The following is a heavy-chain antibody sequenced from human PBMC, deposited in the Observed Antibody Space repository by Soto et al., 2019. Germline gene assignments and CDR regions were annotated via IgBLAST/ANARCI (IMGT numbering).Heavy chain of an antibody. D-gene: IGHD3-16*01. V-gene: IGHV4-30-4*01. Sequence: QVQLQESGPGLVKPSQTLSLTCTVSGGPISQENYYWSWIRQHPGKGLEWIAYIYSSGSTYYNPSLKSRLTISVDPSKNQFSLKLSSVTAAETAVYYCARTTPPAPFYVASADYERWGQGTLVAVSS. CDR3: ARTTPPAPFYVASADYER. CDR1: GGPISQENYY. CDR2: IYSSGST. J-gene: IGHJ4*02.